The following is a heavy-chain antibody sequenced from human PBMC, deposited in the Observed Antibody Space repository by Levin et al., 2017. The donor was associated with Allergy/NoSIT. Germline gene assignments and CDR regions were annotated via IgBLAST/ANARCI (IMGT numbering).Heavy chain of an antibody. V-gene: IGHV3-23*01. CDR1: GFTFSSYA. CDR2: ISVSGGST. CDR3: AKDLTYYNWNLDAFHI. D-gene: IGHD1-20*01. J-gene: IGHJ3*02. Sequence: GGSLRLSCAASGFTFSSYAMSWVRQAPGKGLAWVSCISVSGGSTYYADSVKGRFSISRDNSKNTLYLQMNNLRAEDTAVYYCAKDLTYYNWNLDAFHIWGQGSMVTVSS.